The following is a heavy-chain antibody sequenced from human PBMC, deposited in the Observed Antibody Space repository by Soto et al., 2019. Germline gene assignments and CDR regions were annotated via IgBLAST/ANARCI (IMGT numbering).Heavy chain of an antibody. V-gene: IGHV4-39*01. J-gene: IGHJ4*02. CDR2: IYYSGST. CDR3: ARHLGYCSGGSCQTHFDY. Sequence: QLQLQESGPGLVKPSETLSLTCTVSGGSISSSSYYWGWIRQPPGKGLEWIGSIYYSGSTYYNPSLKSRVTISVDTSKNQFSLKLSSVTAADTAVYYCARHLGYCSGGSCQTHFDYWGQGTLVTVSS. D-gene: IGHD2-15*01. CDR1: GGSISSSSYY.